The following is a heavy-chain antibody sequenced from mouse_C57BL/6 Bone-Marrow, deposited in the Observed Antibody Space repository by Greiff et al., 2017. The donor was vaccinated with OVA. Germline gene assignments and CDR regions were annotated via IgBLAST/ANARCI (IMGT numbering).Heavy chain of an antibody. V-gene: IGHV1-22*01. D-gene: IGHD1-1*01. J-gene: IGHJ1*03. CDR2: INPNNGGT. CDR3: AREELDYYGSDWYFDV. CDR1: GYTFTDYN. Sequence: VQLQQSGPELVKPGASVKMSCKASGYTFTDYNMHWVKQSHGKSLEWIGYINPNNGGTSYNQKFKGKATLTVNKSSSTAYMELRSLTSEDSAVYYCAREELDYYGSDWYFDVWGTGTTVTVSS.